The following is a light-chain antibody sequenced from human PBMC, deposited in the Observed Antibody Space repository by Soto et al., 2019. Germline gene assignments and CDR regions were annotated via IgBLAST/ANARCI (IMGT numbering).Light chain of an antibody. Sequence: QSVLTQPPSVSGAPGQRVTISCTGSSSNIGAGYDVHWYQQLPGTAPKLLIYGNSNRPSGVPDRFSGSKSGTSASLAITGLQAEDEADYYCQSYDNRLSGVVFGGGTKLTVL. CDR3: QSYDNRLSGVV. CDR2: GNS. J-gene: IGLJ2*01. V-gene: IGLV1-40*01. CDR1: SSNIGAGYD.